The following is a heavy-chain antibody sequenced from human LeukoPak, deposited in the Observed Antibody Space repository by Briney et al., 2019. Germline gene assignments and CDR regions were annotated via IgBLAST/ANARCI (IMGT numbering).Heavy chain of an antibody. CDR3: ARMASLVTTSQFDY. CDR1: GFTFSNYW. Sequence: GSLRLSCAASGFTFSNYWMHWVRQAPGKGLVWVSRINSDGSSTNYADSVKGRFTISRDSAKNTLYLQMNSLRAEDTAVYYCARMASLVTTSQFDYWGQGTLVTVSS. V-gene: IGHV3-74*01. D-gene: IGHD4-17*01. CDR2: INSDGSST. J-gene: IGHJ4*02.